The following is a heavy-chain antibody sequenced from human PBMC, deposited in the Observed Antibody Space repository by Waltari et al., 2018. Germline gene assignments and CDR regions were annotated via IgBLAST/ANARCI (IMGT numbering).Heavy chain of an antibody. D-gene: IGHD1-1*01. CDR1: GFTFSSYA. J-gene: IGHJ4*02. CDR3: AKVPGTSQLYYLDN. CDR2: ISYNGNDK. V-gene: IGHV3-30*18. Sequence: QVQLVESGGGAVQPGSPLRLPCAATGFTFSSYAMHWVRQAPGKGLEWVAVISYNGNDKYYTDSVKGRFTISRDNSKNTLYLQMNSLRPEDTAVYYCAKVPGTSQLYYLDNWGQGTLVTVSS.